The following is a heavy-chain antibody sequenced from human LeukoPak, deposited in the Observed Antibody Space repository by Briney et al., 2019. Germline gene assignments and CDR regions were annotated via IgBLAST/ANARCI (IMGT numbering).Heavy chain of an antibody. J-gene: IGHJ4*02. CDR2: MNPNSGKT. D-gene: IGHD2-15*01. Sequence: GASVKVSCKASGYTFTSYDINWVRQATGQGLECMGWMNPNSGKTGYAQKLQGRVTMTRNTSISTAYIELSRLRSEDTAVSYCARAGGYCGRISCPYYFDYWGQGSLVAVSS. CDR3: ARAGGYCGRISCPYYFDY. V-gene: IGHV1-8*01. CDR1: GYTFTSYD.